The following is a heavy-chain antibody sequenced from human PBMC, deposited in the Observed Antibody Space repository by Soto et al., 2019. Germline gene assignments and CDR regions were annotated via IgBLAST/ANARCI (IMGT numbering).Heavy chain of an antibody. D-gene: IGHD3-10*01. CDR2: IYYSGNT. V-gene: IGHV4-39*01. Sequence: SETLSLTCTVSGGSISSSSYYWGWIRQPPGKGLEGIGSIYYSGNTYYNPSLKSRVTISVDTAKNQFSLKLSSVTAADTAVYYWARQYYFGSGSYYNRLFDFWGQGTLVT. J-gene: IGHJ4*02. CDR3: ARQYYFGSGSYYNRLFDF. CDR1: GGSISSSSYY.